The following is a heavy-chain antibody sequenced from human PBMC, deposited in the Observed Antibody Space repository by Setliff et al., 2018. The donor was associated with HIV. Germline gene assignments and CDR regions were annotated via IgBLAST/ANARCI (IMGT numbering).Heavy chain of an antibody. CDR3: ARGRDFWNGYYDFDS. CDR2: INPNSGGT. CDR1: AYTFTAYY. Sequence: GASVKVSCKAFAYTFTAYYLHWVRQAPGQGLEWMGWINPNSGGTNYAQKFQGRVTMTRDTSISTAYMELSSLRYDDTAVYYCARGRDFWNGYYDFDSWGQGTLVTVS. J-gene: IGHJ4*02. V-gene: IGHV1-2*02. D-gene: IGHD3-3*01.